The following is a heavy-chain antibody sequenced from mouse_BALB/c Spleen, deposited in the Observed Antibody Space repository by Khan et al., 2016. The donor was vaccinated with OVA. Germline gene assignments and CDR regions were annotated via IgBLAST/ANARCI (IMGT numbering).Heavy chain of an antibody. D-gene: IGHD1-1*01. Sequence: DLVKPGASVKLSCKAPGYTFTSYWINWIKQRPGQGLEWIGRIAPGSGSTSYNEMFKGKATLTVDTSSSSPYIQLSSLSSEDSAVSFCSTSNYFCSSLYAIDHWGQRTSVTLSS. CDR1: GYTFTSYW. V-gene: IGHV1S41*01. J-gene: IGHJ4*01. CDR3: STSNYFCSSLYAIDH. CDR2: IAPGSGST.